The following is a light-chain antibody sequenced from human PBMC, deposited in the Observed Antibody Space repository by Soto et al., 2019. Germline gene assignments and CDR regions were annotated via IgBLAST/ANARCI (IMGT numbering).Light chain of an antibody. V-gene: IGKV3-20*01. CDR1: QSVSSSY. Sequence: EIEMTQSPGTLSLSPGERATLSCRASQSVSSSYLAWYQQKPGQAPRLLIYGASSRATGIPDRFSGSGSGTDFTLTISRLEPEDFAVYYCQQYGSPLTFGGGTKVDIK. J-gene: IGKJ4*01. CDR2: GAS. CDR3: QQYGSPLT.